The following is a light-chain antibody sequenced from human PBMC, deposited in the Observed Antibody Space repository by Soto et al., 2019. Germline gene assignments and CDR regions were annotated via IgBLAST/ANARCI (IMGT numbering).Light chain of an antibody. J-gene: IGKJ3*01. Sequence: EIVLTQSPGTLSLSPGERATLSCRASQSISSTYLTWYHQKPGQAPRLLIYDASRRATGIPDRFSGSGSGTDFSLTISRLEPEDFAVYYCQQRSNWSFTFGPGTKVDIK. V-gene: IGKV3D-20*02. CDR1: QSISSTY. CDR2: DAS. CDR3: QQRSNWSFT.